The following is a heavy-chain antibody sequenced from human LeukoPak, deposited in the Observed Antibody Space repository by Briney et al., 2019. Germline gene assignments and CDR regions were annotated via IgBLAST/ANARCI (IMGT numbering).Heavy chain of an antibody. J-gene: IGHJ4*01. V-gene: IGHV3-30*04. CDR3: VRDLTSGARFDF. Sequence: GGSLRLSCVASGFTFTDYAFNWVRQSPGKGMERVAIISSDGNTQSYADPLKGRFTISRDNFRDTVFLELTTLRPEDTGLYYCVRDLTSGARFDFWGPGTLVTVSS. CDR2: ISSDGNTQ. D-gene: IGHD3-9*01. CDR1: GFTFTDYA.